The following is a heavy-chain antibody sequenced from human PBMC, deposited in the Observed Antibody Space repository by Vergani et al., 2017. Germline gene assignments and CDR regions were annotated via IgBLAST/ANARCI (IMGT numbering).Heavy chain of an antibody. D-gene: IGHD3-10*02. J-gene: IGHJ4*02. CDR3: ARVDNNVRGVKGGYFDY. V-gene: IGHV4-4*03. CDR2: IYHSGST. Sequence: QVQLQESGPGLVKPPGTLSLTCAVSGGSISSSNWWSWVRQPPGKGLAWIGEIYHSGSTHYNPSLKSRVTISVDKFKNKFSLKLSSVSAADTAVYYCARVDNNVRGVKGGYFDYWGQGTLVTVSS. CDR1: GGSISSSNW.